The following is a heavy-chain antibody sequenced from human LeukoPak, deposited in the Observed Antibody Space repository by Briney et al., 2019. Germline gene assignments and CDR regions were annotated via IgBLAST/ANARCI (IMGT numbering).Heavy chain of an antibody. CDR2: IYPGDSDT. D-gene: IGHD6-25*01. CDR1: GYSFTSYW. J-gene: IGHJ4*02. V-gene: IGHV5-51*01. Sequence: GKSLKISCKGSGYSFTSYWIGWVGQTPGKGLNWMGIIYPGDSDTRYSPSFQGEVTISADKSISTAYLQWTSLKASDTAMYDCVILWHTSGYSDYWGQGTLVTVSS. CDR3: VILWHTSGYSDY.